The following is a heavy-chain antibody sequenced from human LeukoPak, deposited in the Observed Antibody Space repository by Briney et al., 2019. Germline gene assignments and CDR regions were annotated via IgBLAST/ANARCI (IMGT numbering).Heavy chain of an antibody. CDR1: GFTFTSAW. CDR3: ITDIPGGGYPLDF. D-gene: IGHD3-16*02. V-gene: IGHV3-15*01. CDR2: IKSKADGETI. Sequence: GGSLRLSCAASGFTFTSAWMSWVRQSPGGGLDWVGRIKSKADGETIDYAAPVKGRFTISRDDSTKTLYLLMNSLETDDTAVYFCITDIPGGGYPLDFWGQGTLVTVSS. J-gene: IGHJ4*02.